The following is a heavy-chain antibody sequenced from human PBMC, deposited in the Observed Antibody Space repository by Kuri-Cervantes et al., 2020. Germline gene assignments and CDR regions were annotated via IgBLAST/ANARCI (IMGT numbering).Heavy chain of an antibody. D-gene: IGHD3-16*01. J-gene: IGHJ4*02. CDR2: ISSSGSTI. V-gene: IGHV3-11*01. CDR3: ARLGVAGALNY. CDR1: GLTFSDYY. Sequence: GESLKISCAASGLTFSDYYMSWIRQAPGKGLEWVSYISSSGSTIYYADSVKGRFTISRDNAKNSLYLQMNSLRAEDTAVYYCARLGVAGALNYWGQGTLVTVSS.